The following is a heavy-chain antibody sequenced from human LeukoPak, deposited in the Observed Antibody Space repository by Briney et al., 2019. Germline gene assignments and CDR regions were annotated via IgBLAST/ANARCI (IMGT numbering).Heavy chain of an antibody. CDR1: GFTFSSHA. J-gene: IGHJ4*02. CDR3: AKSVGGTGDPVDY. Sequence: GGSLRLSCAASGFTFSSHAMNWVRQAPGKGLEWVSNISGRGGSTYYADSVKGRFTISRDNSKNTLYLQMNSLRAEDTAVYYCAKSVGGTGDPVDYWGQGTLVIVSS. D-gene: IGHD6-19*01. V-gene: IGHV3-23*01. CDR2: ISGRGGST.